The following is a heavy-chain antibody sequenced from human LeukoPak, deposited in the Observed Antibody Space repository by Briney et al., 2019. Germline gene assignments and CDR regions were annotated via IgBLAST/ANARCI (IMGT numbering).Heavy chain of an antibody. D-gene: IGHD6-13*01. CDR2: IYYSGST. Sequence: SETLSLTCTVSGGSISSYYWSWIRQPPGKGLEWIGYIYYSGSTNYNPSLKSRVTISVDTSKNQFSLKLSSVTAADTAVYYCASSMSPYSSSWYRGDYWAREPWSPSPQ. V-gene: IGHV4-59*01. J-gene: IGHJ4*02. CDR3: ASSMSPYSSSWYRGDY. CDR1: GGSISSYY.